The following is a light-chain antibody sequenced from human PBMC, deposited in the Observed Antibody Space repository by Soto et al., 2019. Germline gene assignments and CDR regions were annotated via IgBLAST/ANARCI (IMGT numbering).Light chain of an antibody. V-gene: IGLV1-44*01. CDR2: SNN. Sequence: QSVLTQPPSASGTPGQRVTISCSGGSSNLGSNTVNWYQQLPGTAPKLLIYSNNQRPSGVPDRLSGSKSGTSASLTISGLXXXXXXXXXCAAWDDSLNGVVFGGGTKLTV. CDR3: AAWDDSLNGVV. CDR1: SSNLGSNT. J-gene: IGLJ3*02.